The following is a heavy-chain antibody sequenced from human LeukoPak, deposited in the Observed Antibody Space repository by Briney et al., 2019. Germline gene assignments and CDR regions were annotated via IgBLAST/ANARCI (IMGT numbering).Heavy chain of an antibody. D-gene: IGHD3-3*02. CDR1: GGSISSYY. V-gene: IGHV4-4*07. CDR2: IYTSGST. Sequence: PSETLSLTCTVSGGSISSYYWSWIRQPAGKGLEWIGRIYTSGSTNYNPSLKSRVTMSVDTSKNQFSLKLSSVTAADTAIYYCARGLLLATRFYYYYMDVWGKGTTVTVSS. CDR3: ARGLLLATRFYYYYMDV. J-gene: IGHJ6*03.